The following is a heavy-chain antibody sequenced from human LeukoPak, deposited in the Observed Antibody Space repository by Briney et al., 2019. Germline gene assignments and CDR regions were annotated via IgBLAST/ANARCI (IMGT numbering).Heavy chain of an antibody. CDR1: GFTFSSYA. D-gene: IGHD1-26*01. V-gene: IGHV3-23*01. J-gene: IGHJ4*02. CDR2: ISGSGGST. Sequence: PGGSLRLSCAASGFTFSSYAMSWVRQAPGKGLEWVSAISGSGGSTYYADSVKGRFTISRDNSKNTLYLQMNSPRAEDTAVYYCARAVSGSYYFDYWGQGTLVTVSS. CDR3: ARAVSGSYYFDY.